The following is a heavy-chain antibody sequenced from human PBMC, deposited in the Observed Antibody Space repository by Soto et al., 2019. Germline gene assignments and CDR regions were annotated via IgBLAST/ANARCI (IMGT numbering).Heavy chain of an antibody. CDR1: GGSISSYY. J-gene: IGHJ5*02. D-gene: IGHD6-19*01. Sequence: LSETLSLTCTGSGGSISSYYWSWIRQRPGKGLEWIGYIYYSGSTNYNPSLKSRATISVDTSKNQSSLKLSSVTAADTAVYYCARVWQWQSKTAKNWFDPWGQGTLVTVSS. CDR3: ARVWQWQSKTAKNWFDP. CDR2: IYYSGST. V-gene: IGHV4-59*01.